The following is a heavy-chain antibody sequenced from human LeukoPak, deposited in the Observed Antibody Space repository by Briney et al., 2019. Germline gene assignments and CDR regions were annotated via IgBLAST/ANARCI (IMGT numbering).Heavy chain of an antibody. Sequence: ASVKVSCKASGYTFIDFYMHWVRQAPGQGLEWMGWISAYNGNTNYAQKLQGRVTMTTDTSTSTAFMYLRGLRSDDTAVYYCARDNWNYGWFDPWGQGTLVTVSS. CDR2: ISAYNGNT. CDR1: GYTFIDFY. CDR3: ARDNWNYGWFDP. J-gene: IGHJ5*02. V-gene: IGHV1-18*04. D-gene: IGHD1-7*01.